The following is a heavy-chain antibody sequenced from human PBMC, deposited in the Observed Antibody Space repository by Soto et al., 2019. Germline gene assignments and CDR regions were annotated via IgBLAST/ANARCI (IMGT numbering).Heavy chain of an antibody. CDR3: ARVNRYCSSTSCSLPVDY. V-gene: IGHV2-70*11. CDR2: IDWDDDK. Sequence: SGPTLVNPTQTLTLTCTFSGFSLSTSGMCVSWIRQPPGKALEWLARIDWDDDKYYSTSLKTRLTISKDTSKNQVVLTMTNMDPVDTATYYCARVNRYCSSTSCSLPVDYWGQGTLVTVSS. D-gene: IGHD2-2*01. CDR1: GFSLSTSGMC. J-gene: IGHJ4*02.